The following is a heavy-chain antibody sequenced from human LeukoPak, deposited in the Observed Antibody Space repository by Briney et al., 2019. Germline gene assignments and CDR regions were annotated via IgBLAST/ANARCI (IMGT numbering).Heavy chain of an antibody. CDR1: GGSISSGDYY. Sequence: SETLSLTCTVSGGSISSGDYYWSWIRQPPGKGLEWIGYIYYSGSTYYNPSLKSRVTISVDTSKNQFSLKLSSMTAADTAVYYCARVSGYSYYFDYWGQGTLVTVSS. V-gene: IGHV4-30-4*01. CDR2: IYYSGST. CDR3: ARVSGYSYYFDY. J-gene: IGHJ4*02. D-gene: IGHD3-22*01.